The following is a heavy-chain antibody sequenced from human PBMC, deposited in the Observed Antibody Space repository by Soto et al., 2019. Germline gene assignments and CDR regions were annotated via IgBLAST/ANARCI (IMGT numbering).Heavy chain of an antibody. CDR1: GGTFSSCA. CDR2: IIPIFGTA. D-gene: IGHD6-13*01. CDR3: ARAPSSWEVYYYGMDV. Sequence: SVKVSCKASGGTFSSCAISWVRQAPGQGLEWMGGIIPIFGTANYAQKFQGRVTITADESTSTAYMELSSLRSEDTAVYYCARAPSSWEVYYYGMDVWGQGTTVTVSS. V-gene: IGHV1-69*13. J-gene: IGHJ6*02.